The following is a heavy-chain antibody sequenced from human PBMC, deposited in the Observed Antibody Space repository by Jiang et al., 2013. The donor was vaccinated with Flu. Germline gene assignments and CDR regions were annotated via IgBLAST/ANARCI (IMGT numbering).Heavy chain of an antibody. V-gene: IGHV6-1*01. J-gene: IGHJ6*02. D-gene: IGHD5-24*01. CDR2: TYYRSKWYN. CDR1: NSAA. Sequence: NSAAWNWIRQSPSRGLEWLGRTYYRSKWYNDYAVSVKSRITINPDTSKNQFSLQLNSVTPEDTAVYYCARDLRDGYYGMDVWGQGTTVTVSS. CDR3: ARDLRDGYYGMDV.